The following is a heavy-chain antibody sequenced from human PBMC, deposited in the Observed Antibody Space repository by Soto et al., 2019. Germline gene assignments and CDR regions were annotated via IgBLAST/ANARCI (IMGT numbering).Heavy chain of an antibody. D-gene: IGHD3-22*01. CDR2: ISSGRSYI. Sequence: EVQLVESGGGLVKAGGSLRLSRSASGFTFSSYSMNWVRQAPGKGLEWVSSISSGRSYIYYADSVKGRFTISRDNAKNSLYLQMNSLRAEDTAVYYCARDHYDSSGFYNIFFYYYGLDVWGPGTTVTVS. CDR1: GFTFSSYS. CDR3: ARDHYDSSGFYNIFFYYYGLDV. J-gene: IGHJ6*02. V-gene: IGHV3-21*01.